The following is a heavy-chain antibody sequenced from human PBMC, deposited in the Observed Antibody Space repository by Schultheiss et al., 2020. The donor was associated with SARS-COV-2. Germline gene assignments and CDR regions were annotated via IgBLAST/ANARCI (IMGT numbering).Heavy chain of an antibody. CDR3: ARTSGSSGHLDY. CDR2: INHSGST. V-gene: IGHV4-34*01. J-gene: IGHJ4*02. Sequence: SQTLSLTCAVYGGSFSGYYWSWIRQPPGKGLEWIGEINHSGSTNYNPSLKSRVTMSVDTSKNQFSLKLSSVTAADTALYYCARTSGSSGHLDYWGQGTLVTVSS. CDR1: GGSFSGYY. D-gene: IGHD3-22*01.